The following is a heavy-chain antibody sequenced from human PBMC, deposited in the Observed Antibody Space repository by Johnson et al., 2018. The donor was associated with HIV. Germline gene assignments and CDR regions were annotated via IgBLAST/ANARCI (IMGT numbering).Heavy chain of an antibody. D-gene: IGHD1-26*01. CDR2: INWNGGST. CDR1: GFTFSDHD. Sequence: VQLVESGGGVVQPGRSLRLSCAAYGFTFSDHDMSWVRQAPGKGLEWVSGINWNGGSTGYAASVKGRFTISRDNAKNSLYLQMNSLRAEDTALYYCARDFGLEWELDGAFDIWGQGTMVTVSS. CDR3: ARDFGLEWELDGAFDI. V-gene: IGHV3-20*04. J-gene: IGHJ3*02.